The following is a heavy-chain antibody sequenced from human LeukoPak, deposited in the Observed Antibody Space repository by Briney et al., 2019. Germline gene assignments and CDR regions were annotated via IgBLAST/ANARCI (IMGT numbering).Heavy chain of an antibody. V-gene: IGHV4-30-2*01. Sequence: PSETLSLTCTVSGGSISSGGYYWSWIRQPPGKGLEWIGYIYHSGSTYYNPSLKSRVTISVDRSKNQFSLKLSSVTAADTAVYYCARDNPIVRYRYDSSSSPIDWFDPWGQGTLVTVSS. CDR1: GGSISSGGYY. CDR3: ARDNPIVRYRYDSSSSPIDWFDP. J-gene: IGHJ5*02. D-gene: IGHD6-6*01. CDR2: IYHSGST.